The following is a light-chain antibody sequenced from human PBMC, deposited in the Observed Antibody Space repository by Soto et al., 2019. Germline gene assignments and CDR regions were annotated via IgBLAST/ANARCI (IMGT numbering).Light chain of an antibody. CDR2: KAT. Sequence: DIQMTQSPSTLSASVGAMVAITCRASQSITTLLAWYQQKPWKAPKLLIYKATSLQSGVPSRFSGSGSGTEFTLTISSLQPDDFATHYRQHYYLYPWTFGQGTKVEIK. V-gene: IGKV1-5*03. CDR3: QHYYLYPWT. J-gene: IGKJ1*01. CDR1: QSITTL.